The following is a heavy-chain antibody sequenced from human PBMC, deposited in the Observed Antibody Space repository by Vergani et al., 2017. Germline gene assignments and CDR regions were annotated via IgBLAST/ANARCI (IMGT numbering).Heavy chain of an antibody. D-gene: IGHD6-19*01. CDR2: MDYSGST. Sequence: QVQLQESGPGLVKPSETLSLTCTVSGDSVISTDYHWGWIRQPPGKGLEWIGSMDYSGSTSYNPSLESRISISFETPKNQFSLRLTSVTAADTAVYFCAGHSTVEWLVKLGWIDPWGQGILVTVSS. J-gene: IGHJ5*02. CDR3: AGHSTVEWLVKLGWIDP. CDR1: GDSVISTDYH. V-gene: IGHV4-39*01.